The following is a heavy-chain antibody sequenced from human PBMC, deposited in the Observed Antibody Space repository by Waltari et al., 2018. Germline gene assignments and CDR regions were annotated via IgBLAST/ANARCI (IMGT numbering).Heavy chain of an antibody. D-gene: IGHD2-15*01. CDR3: ARDGGYCSGGSCYSPKGYFDL. V-gene: IGHV4-30-2*01. J-gene: IGHJ2*01. CDR2: IYHSGGT. CDR1: GGSIRSGGYS. Sequence: QLQLQESGSGLVKPSQTLSLTCAVSGGSIRSGGYSWSWIRQPPGKGLEWIGYIYHSGGTYYNPSLKSRVTRSVDRSKNQFSLKLGSVTAADTAVYDCARDGGYCSGGSCYSPKGYFDLWGRGTLVTVSS.